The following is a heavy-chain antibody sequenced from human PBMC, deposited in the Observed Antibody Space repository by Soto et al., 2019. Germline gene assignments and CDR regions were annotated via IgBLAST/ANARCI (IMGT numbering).Heavy chain of an antibody. CDR1: GASISGGDYY. J-gene: IGHJ4*02. Sequence: QVQLQESGPGLVKPSQTLSLTCTVSGASISGGDYYWTWIRQPPGKGLEWIGSLYYTGNTYSHPSLESRLSISVDPSNNQFALRLTSVTAPDTAIYYCARATYDSSTYYRDYWGQGTLVTVSS. CDR2: LYYTGNT. D-gene: IGHD3-22*01. V-gene: IGHV4-30-4*01. CDR3: ARATYDSSTYYRDY.